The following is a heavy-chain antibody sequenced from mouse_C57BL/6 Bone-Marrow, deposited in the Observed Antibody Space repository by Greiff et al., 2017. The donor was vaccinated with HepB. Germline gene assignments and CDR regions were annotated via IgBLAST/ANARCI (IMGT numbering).Heavy chain of an antibody. CDR3: ARLGVITTVVAFYYFDY. CDR2: ISNGGGST. D-gene: IGHD1-1*01. J-gene: IGHJ2*01. Sequence: EVQGVESGGGLVQPGGSLKLSCAASGFTFSDYYMYWVRQTPEKRLEWVAYISNGGGSTYYPDTVKGRFTISRDNAKNTLYLQMSRLKSEDTAMYYCARLGVITTVVAFYYFDYWGQGTTLTVSS. CDR1: GFTFSDYY. V-gene: IGHV5-12*01.